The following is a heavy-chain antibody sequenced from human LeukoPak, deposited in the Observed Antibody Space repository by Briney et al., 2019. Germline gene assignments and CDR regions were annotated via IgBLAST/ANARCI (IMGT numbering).Heavy chain of an antibody. V-gene: IGHV3-30*02. CDR3: AKEGYSSSWSGY. CDR2: VRYDGSNK. Sequence: GGSLRLSCAASGFTFSSYGMHWVRQAPGKGLEWVAFVRYDGSNKYYADSVKGRFTISRDNSKNTLYLQMNSLRAEDTAVYYCAKEGYSSSWSGYWGQGTLVTVSS. D-gene: IGHD6-13*01. J-gene: IGHJ4*02. CDR1: GFTFSSYG.